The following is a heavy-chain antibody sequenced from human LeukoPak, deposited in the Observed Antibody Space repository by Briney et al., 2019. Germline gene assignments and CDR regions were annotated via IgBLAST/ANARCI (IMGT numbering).Heavy chain of an antibody. D-gene: IGHD6-19*01. CDR2: INPSGDST. Sequence: ASVKVSCKASTYTFTNYYMHWVRQAPGQGLEWMGVINPSGDSTRYEQKFQDRVTMTRETSTRTVYMELSSLRSEDTAVNYCARWYSSSYRIDYWGQGTLVTVSS. V-gene: IGHV1-46*01. CDR3: ARWYSSSYRIDY. CDR1: TYTFTNYY. J-gene: IGHJ4*02.